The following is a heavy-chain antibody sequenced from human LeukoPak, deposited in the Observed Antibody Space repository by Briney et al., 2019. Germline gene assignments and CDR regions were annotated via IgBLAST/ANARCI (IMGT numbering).Heavy chain of an antibody. D-gene: IGHD5-12*01. CDR3: ARVRPRDGYILSSPNWFDP. Sequence: SETLSLTCAVYGGSFSGYYWSWIRQPPGKRLEWIGEINHSGSTNYNPSLKSRVTISVDTSKNQFSLKLSSVTAADTAVYYCARVRPRDGYILSSPNWFDPWGQGTLVTVSS. CDR1: GGSFSGYY. CDR2: INHSGST. J-gene: IGHJ5*02. V-gene: IGHV4-34*01.